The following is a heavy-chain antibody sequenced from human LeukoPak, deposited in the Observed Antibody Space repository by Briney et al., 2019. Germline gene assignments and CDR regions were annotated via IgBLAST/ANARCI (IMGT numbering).Heavy chain of an antibody. CDR2: ISGSGGST. D-gene: IGHD2-2*01. CDR1: GFTFSSYA. J-gene: IGHJ4*02. CDR3: AKGSKRYQPTTSDY. V-gene: IGHV3-23*01. Sequence: HPGGSLRLSCAASGFTFSSYAMSWVRQAPGKGLEWVSAISGSGGSTYYADSVKGRFTISRDNSKNTLYLQMNSLRAEDTAVYYCAKGSKRYQPTTSDYWGQGTLVTVSS.